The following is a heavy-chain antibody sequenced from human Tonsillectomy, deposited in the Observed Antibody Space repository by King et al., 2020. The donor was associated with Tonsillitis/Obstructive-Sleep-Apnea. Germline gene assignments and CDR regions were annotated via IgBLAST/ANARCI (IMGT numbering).Heavy chain of an antibody. D-gene: IGHD2-2*01. CDR3: AREGEDIVVVPAASYYYYYMDV. V-gene: IGHV1-3*01. CDR1: GYTFTSYA. J-gene: IGHJ6*03. Sequence: QLVQSGAEVKKPGASVKVSCKASGYTFTSYAMHWVRQAPGQRLEWMGWINAGNGNTKYSQKFQGTVTITRDTSASTAYMELSSLRSEDTAVYYCAREGEDIVVVPAASYYYYYMDVWGKGTTVTVSS. CDR2: INAGNGNT.